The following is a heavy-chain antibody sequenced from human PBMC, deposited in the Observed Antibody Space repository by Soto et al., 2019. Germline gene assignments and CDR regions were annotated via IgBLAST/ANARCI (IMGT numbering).Heavy chain of an antibody. CDR1: GFTFSTSA. J-gene: IGHJ4*02. D-gene: IGHD3-10*01. CDR3: AKDRSWFGDFDS. CDR2: ISGRLGTT. Sequence: EVQLLASGGGLVQPGGSLRLSCAASGFTFSTSAMSWVRQPPGRGLEWVSAISGRLGTTYYADSVKGRFTISRDNSKSTLYLQLNSLRAEDTAVYFCAKDRSWFGDFDSWGQGTLVTVSS. V-gene: IGHV3-23*01.